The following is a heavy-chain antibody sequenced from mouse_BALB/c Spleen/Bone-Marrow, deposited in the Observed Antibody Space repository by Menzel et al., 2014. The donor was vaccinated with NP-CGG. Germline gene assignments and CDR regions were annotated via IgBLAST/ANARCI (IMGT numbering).Heavy chain of an antibody. CDR3: ARAAY. CDR1: GYSITSGYY. J-gene: IGHJ3*01. CDR2: IGYDGSN. V-gene: IGHV3-6*02. Sequence: ESGPGLVKPSQSLSLTCSVTGYSITSGYYWNWIRQFPGNKLEWMGYIGYDGSNNYNPSLKNRISITRDTSKNQFFLKLNSVTTEDTATYYCARAAYWGQGTLVTVSA.